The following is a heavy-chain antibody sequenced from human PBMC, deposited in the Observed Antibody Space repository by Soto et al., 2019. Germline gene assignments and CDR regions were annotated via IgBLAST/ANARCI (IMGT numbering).Heavy chain of an antibody. CDR3: ARDPSYYVFWSGSQLKAFDI. D-gene: IGHD3-3*01. CDR2: ISAYNGNT. CDR1: GYTFTSYG. J-gene: IGHJ3*02. V-gene: IGHV1-18*01. Sequence: ASVKVSCKASGYTFTSYGISWVRQAPGQGLEWMGWISAYNGNTNYAQKLQGRVTMTTDTSTSTAYMELRSLRSDDTAVYYCARDPSYYVFWSGSQLKAFDIWGQGTMVTVSS.